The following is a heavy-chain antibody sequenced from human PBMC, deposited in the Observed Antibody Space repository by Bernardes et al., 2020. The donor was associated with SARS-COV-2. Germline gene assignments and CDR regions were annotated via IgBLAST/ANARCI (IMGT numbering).Heavy chain of an antibody. CDR1: GFTFDDYA. Sequence: GGSLRLSCAASGFTFDDYAMHWVRQAPGKGLEWVSLISGDGGSTYYADSVKGRFTISRDNSKNSLYLQMNSLRTEDTALYYCAKDIDFWSGSYYYYYGMDVWGQGTTVTVSS. CDR3: AKDIDFWSGSYYYYYGMDV. V-gene: IGHV3-43*02. D-gene: IGHD3-3*01. J-gene: IGHJ6*02. CDR2: ISGDGGST.